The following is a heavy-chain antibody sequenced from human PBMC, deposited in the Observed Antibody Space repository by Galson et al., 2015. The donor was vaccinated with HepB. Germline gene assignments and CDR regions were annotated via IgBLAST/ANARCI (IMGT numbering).Heavy chain of an antibody. CDR3: ARDREYSSSSYFDY. D-gene: IGHD6-6*01. CDR1: GFTFSSYA. V-gene: IGHV3-30-3*01. J-gene: IGHJ4*02. CDR2: ISYDGSNK. Sequence: SLRLSCAASGFTFSSYAMHWVRQAPGKGLEWVAVISYDGSNKYYADSVKGRFTISRDNSKNTLYLQMNSLRAEDTAVYYCARDREYSSSSYFDYWGQGTLVTVSS.